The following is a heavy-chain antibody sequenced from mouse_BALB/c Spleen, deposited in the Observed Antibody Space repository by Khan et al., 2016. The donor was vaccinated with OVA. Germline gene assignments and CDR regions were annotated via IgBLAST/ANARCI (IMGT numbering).Heavy chain of an antibody. D-gene: IGHD1-1*01. CDR3: ARENYYGRSCYAMDY. CDR2: IGPGSSNT. V-gene: IGHV1S41*01. CDR1: GYTFTSYW. J-gene: IGHJ4*01. Sequence: DLVKPGTSVKLYCKASGYTFTSYWINWIKQRPGQGLEWIGRIGPGSSNTYYNEMFKGKAALTVDTSSSTAYIQLLSLSSEDSAVDFCARENYYGRSCYAMDYWGQGTSVTVSS.